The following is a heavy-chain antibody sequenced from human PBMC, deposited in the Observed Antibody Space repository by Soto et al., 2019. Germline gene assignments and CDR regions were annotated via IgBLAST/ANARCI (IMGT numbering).Heavy chain of an antibody. D-gene: IGHD2-15*01. V-gene: IGHV3-30*18. CDR1: GFTFSSYG. Sequence: GGSLRLSCAASGFTFSSYGMHWVRQAPGKGLEWVAVISYDGSNKYYADSVKGRFTISRDNSKNTLYLQMNSLRAEDTAVYYCAKDLGYCSGGSCHYFDYWGQGTLVTVSS. J-gene: IGHJ4*02. CDR3: AKDLGYCSGGSCHYFDY. CDR2: ISYDGSNK.